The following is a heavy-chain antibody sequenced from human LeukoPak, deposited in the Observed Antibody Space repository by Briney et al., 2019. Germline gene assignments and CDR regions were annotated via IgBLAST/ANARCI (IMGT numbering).Heavy chain of an antibody. CDR1: GYSFTSYW. CDR3: ARQSITMVRGVSEPFDY. Sequence: GESLKISCKGSGYSFTSYWIGWVRQMPGKGLEWMGIIYPGDSDTRYSPSFQGQVTISADKSISTAYLQWSSLKASDTAMYYCARQSITMVRGVSEPFDYWGQGTLVTVSS. D-gene: IGHD3-10*01. J-gene: IGHJ4*02. V-gene: IGHV5-51*01. CDR2: IYPGDSDT.